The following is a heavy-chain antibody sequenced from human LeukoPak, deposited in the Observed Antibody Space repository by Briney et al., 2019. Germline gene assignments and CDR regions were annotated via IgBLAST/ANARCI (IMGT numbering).Heavy chain of an antibody. J-gene: IGHJ4*02. Sequence: GGSLRLSCAASGFTFSSYGMHWVRQAPGKGLEWVAVISYDGSNKYYADSVKGRFTISRDNSKNTLYLQMNSLRAEDTAVYYCAKTPIRKTAQWLLYFDYWRQGTLVTVSS. D-gene: IGHD6-19*01. CDR1: GFTFSSYG. CDR2: ISYDGSNK. CDR3: AKTPIRKTAQWLLYFDY. V-gene: IGHV3-30*18.